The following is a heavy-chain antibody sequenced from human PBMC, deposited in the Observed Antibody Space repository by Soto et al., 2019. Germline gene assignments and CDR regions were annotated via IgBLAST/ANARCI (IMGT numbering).Heavy chain of an antibody. D-gene: IGHD2-15*01. CDR1: GGMFYSYA. CDR2: IIPIFGTA. J-gene: IGHJ4*02. CDR3: ARVGEGCSGGSCNDY. V-gene: IGHV1-69*13. Sequence: VASVKVSCKASGGMFYSYAFSWVRQAPGQGVEWMGGIIPIFGTANYAQKFQGRVTMTADEVTSREYMELNSLRSEDKAVYYCARVGEGCSGGSCNDYWGQGTLVTVAS.